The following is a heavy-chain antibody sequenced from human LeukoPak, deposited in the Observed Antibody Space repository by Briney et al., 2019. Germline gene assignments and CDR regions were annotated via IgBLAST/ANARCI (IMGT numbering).Heavy chain of an antibody. Sequence: GGSLRLSCAVSGFTFRSYAISWVRQAPGKGLEWVSVISGSGSSTDYADSVKGRFTISRDNSKNTLYLQMSSLRAEDTGVYYCAKSFGPVIAAAGTGADWGQGTLVTVSS. CDR3: AKSFGPVIAAAGTGAD. V-gene: IGHV3-23*01. J-gene: IGHJ4*02. CDR1: GFTFRSYA. CDR2: ISGSGSST. D-gene: IGHD6-13*01.